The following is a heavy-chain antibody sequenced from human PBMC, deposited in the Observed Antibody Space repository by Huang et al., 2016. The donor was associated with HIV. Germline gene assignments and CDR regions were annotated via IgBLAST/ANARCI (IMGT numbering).Heavy chain of an antibody. J-gene: IGHJ4*02. CDR1: GFTVSSYG. CDR2: RSYDEDNK. CDR3: ARGPIRFLAWLLNFDY. Sequence: QILLIESGGGVVQPGRSLRLSCAASGFTVSSYGMHWVRQAPGKWLEGVAVRSYDEDNKYYADSVRGRFTISRDNSKNTLYLQMNSLRIEDTAVYYCARGPIRFLAWLLNFDYWGQGALVTVSS. D-gene: IGHD3-3*01. V-gene: IGHV3-30*03.